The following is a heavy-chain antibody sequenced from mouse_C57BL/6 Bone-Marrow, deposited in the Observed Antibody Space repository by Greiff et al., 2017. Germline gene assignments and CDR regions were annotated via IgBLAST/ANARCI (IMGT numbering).Heavy chain of an antibody. CDR1: GFSFNTYA. Sequence: GGGLVQPKGSLKLSCAASGFSFNTYAMNWVRQAPGKGLEWVARIRSKSNNYATYYADSVKDRFTISRDDSESMLYLQMNNLKTEDTAMYYCVRHVTPYDYDDYYAMDYWGQGTSVTVSS. J-gene: IGHJ4*01. CDR2: IRSKSNNYAT. D-gene: IGHD2-4*01. V-gene: IGHV10-1*01. CDR3: VRHVTPYDYDDYYAMDY.